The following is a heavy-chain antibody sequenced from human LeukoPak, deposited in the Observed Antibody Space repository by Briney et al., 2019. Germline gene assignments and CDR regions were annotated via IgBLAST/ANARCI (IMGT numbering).Heavy chain of an antibody. CDR3: ARDLRTFGGVIVISHWDY. CDR1: GFTFSNAW. J-gene: IGHJ4*02. D-gene: IGHD3-16*02. CDR2: ISSSSSYI. Sequence: GGSLRLSCAASGFTFSNAWMNWVRQAPGKGLEWVSSISSSSSYIYYADSVKGRFTISRDNAKNSLYLQMNSLRAEDTAVYYCARDLRTFGGVIVISHWDYWGQGTLVTVSS. V-gene: IGHV3-21*01.